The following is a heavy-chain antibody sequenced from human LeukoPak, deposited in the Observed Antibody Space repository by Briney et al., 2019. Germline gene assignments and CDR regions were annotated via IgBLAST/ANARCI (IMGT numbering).Heavy chain of an antibody. Sequence: PSETLSLTCSVSGYFIRTDYYWGWVRQAPGKGPEWIGNIYKNGNTYYNPSLRSRVTISVDTSKNEFSLKVKSMTAADTAVYYCARVPGVYYDSLTGYGSGWFDPWSPGTLVTVFS. D-gene: IGHD3-9*01. CDR2: IYKNGNT. J-gene: IGHJ5*02. V-gene: IGHV4-38-2*02. CDR3: ARVPGVYYDSLTGYGSGWFDP. CDR1: GYFIRTDYY.